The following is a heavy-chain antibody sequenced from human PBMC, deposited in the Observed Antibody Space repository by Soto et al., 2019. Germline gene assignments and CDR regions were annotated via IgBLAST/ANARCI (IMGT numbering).Heavy chain of an antibody. CDR3: AKSPYGDSVQYNWLDP. Sequence: GGSLRLSCVASGFTFRNYAMSWVRHAPGKGLEWVSIISGSGETIYYADSVKGRIVISRDNSKNTLYLQMNSLRADDTAIYYCAKSPYGDSVQYNWLDPWGQGTLVTVSS. V-gene: IGHV3-23*01. D-gene: IGHD4-17*01. CDR2: ISGSGETI. CDR1: GFTFRNYA. J-gene: IGHJ5*02.